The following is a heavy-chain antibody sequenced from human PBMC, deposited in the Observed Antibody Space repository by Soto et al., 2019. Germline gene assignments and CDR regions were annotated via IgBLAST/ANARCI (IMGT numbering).Heavy chain of an antibody. V-gene: IGHV1-69*01. CDR2: IIPIFGTA. Sequence: QVQLVQSGAEVKKPGSSVKVSCKASGGTFSSYAISWVRQAPGQGLEWMGGIIPIFGTANYAQKFQGRVTITADESTSTAYMELSSLRSEDAAVYYCSSVLTKRSTGEMDNPVYYYYYGMDVWGQGTTVTVSS. CDR3: SSVLTKRSTGEMDNPVYYYYYGMDV. CDR1: GGTFSSYA. D-gene: IGHD2-2*03. J-gene: IGHJ6*02.